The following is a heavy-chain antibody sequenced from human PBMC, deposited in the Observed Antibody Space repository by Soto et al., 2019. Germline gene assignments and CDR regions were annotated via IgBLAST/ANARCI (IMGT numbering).Heavy chain of an antibody. CDR1: GXXFSXSX. V-gene: IGHV3-35*01. CDR2: VSWNGSRT. CDR3: VRHCSGGSCYFLTTLY. D-gene: IGHD2-15*01. J-gene: IGHJ4*02. Sequence: EVQLVESGGGXVQPGGSLRLSXAAXGXXFSXSXXXWVXQAPGKGLEWVSGVSWNGSRTHYADSVKGRFIISRDNSRNTLYLQTNSLRAEDTAVYYCVRHCSGGSCYFLTTLYWGQGTLVTVSS.